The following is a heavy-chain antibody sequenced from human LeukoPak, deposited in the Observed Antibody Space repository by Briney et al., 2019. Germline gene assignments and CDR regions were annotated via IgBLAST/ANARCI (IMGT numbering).Heavy chain of an antibody. D-gene: IGHD3-10*01. Sequence: KPSETLSLTCTVSGGSISSYYWSWIRQPPGKRLEWIGYIYYSGSTNYNPSLKSRVTISVDTSKNQFSLKLSSVTAADTAVYYCARVRASVRYYFDYWGQGTLVTVSS. CDR1: GGSISSYY. V-gene: IGHV4-59*01. J-gene: IGHJ4*02. CDR2: IYYSGST. CDR3: ARVRASVRYYFDY.